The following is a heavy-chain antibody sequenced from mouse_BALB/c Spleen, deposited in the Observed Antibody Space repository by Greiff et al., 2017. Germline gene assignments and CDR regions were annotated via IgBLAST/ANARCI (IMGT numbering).Heavy chain of an antibody. CDR3: ARAGVIYYGSSYYFDY. V-gene: IGHV1-81*01. J-gene: IGHJ2*01. D-gene: IGHD1-1*01. Sequence: VQLQQSGPALVKPGASVKMSCKASGYTFTDYVISWVKQRTGQGLEWIGESYPGSGSTYYNEKFKGKATLTADKSSNTAYMQLSSLTSEDSAVYFCARAGVIYYGSSYYFDYWGQGTTLTVSS. CDR1: GYTFTDYV. CDR2: SYPGSGST.